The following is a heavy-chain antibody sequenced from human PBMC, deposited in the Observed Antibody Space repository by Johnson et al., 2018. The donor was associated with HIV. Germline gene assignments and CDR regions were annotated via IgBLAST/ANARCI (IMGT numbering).Heavy chain of an antibody. CDR3: ARDGTIFVVPKDAFDI. V-gene: IGHV3-48*01. CDR2: ISISSSII. Sequence: VQLLESGGGLVQPGGSLRLSCAASGFTFSSYSMNWVRQAPGKGLELVSYISISSSIIYYADSVKGRFTISRDNAKNSLYLQMNSLRAEDTAVYYCARDGTIFVVPKDAFDIWGQGTMVTVSS. J-gene: IGHJ3*02. CDR1: GFTFSSYS. D-gene: IGHD3-3*01.